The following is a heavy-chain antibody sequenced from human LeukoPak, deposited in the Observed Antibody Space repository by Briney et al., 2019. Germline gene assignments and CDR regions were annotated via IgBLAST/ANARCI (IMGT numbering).Heavy chain of an antibody. V-gene: IGHV3-30*02. CDR2: MRSGGSTK. J-gene: IGHJ4*02. CDR1: GFTFSNYG. Sequence: GGSLRLSCAASGFTFSNYGMHWVRQAPGKGLEWVAYMRSGGSTKYYADSVKSRFTISRDNSKNTLYVQMNSLRAEDTAVYYCAKGYDSSGFYLDYWGRGTLVTVS. CDR3: AKGYDSSGFYLDY. D-gene: IGHD3-22*01.